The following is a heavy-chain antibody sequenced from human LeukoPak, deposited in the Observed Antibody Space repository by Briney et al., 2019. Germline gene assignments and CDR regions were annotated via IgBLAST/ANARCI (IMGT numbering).Heavy chain of an antibody. CDR3: AKDLNSGIMTGSFDY. Sequence: GGSLRLSCTVSGFTVSSNSMSWVRQAPGKGLEWVASINPDGTTEHYVDSVKGRFTVSRDNAKNSLFLQMNSLRAEDTAVYYCAKDLNSGIMTGSFDYWGQGTLVTVSS. D-gene: IGHD1-26*01. CDR1: GFTVSSNS. CDR2: INPDGTTE. V-gene: IGHV3-7*01. J-gene: IGHJ4*02.